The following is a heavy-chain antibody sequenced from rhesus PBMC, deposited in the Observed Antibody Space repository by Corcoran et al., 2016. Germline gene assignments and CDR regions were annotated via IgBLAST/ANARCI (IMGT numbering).Heavy chain of an antibody. J-gene: IGHJ2*01. V-gene: IGHV4S14*01. D-gene: IGHD5-42*01. Sequence: QVQLQESGPGLVKPSETLSLTCAVSGYSISSGYYWGWLRQPPGKGLEWIGSIYGSGGSNYLNPSLKSRVTLSVDTSKNQFSLKLSSVTAADTAVDYCARVGSSWSEWDTVGTEWYFDLWGPGTPITISS. CDR2: IYGSGGSN. CDR1: GYSISSGYY. CDR3: ARVGSSWSEWDTVGTEWYFDL.